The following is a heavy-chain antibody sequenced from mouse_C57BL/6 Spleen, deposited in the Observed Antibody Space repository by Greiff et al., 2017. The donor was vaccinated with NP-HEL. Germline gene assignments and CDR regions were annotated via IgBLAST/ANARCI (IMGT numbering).Heavy chain of an antibody. CDR3: ARYIPHYYGSSHWYFDV. CDR1: GFTFTDYY. CDR2: IRNKANGYPT. V-gene: IGHV7-3*01. J-gene: IGHJ1*03. D-gene: IGHD1-1*01. Sequence: DVMLVESGGGLVQPGGSLSLSCAASGFTFTDYYLSWVRQPPGKALEWLGFIRNKANGYPTEYSASVKGRFTISRDNSQSILYLQMNALRAEDSATYYCARYIPHYYGSSHWYFDVWGTGTTVTVSS.